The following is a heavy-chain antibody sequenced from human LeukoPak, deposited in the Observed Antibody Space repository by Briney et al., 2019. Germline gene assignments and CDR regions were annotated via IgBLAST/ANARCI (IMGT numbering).Heavy chain of an antibody. J-gene: IGHJ4*02. D-gene: IGHD1-1*01. Sequence: PGGSLRLSCAASGFTFSNYAMHWVRQAPGKGLEWVAIMCSDGSDKYHVNSVEGRFTISRDTSKNTLYLQMNNLRTEDTAVYYCAKDGGTVCHVINDSFDSWGQGTLVTVSS. CDR3: AKDGGTVCHVINDSFDS. CDR2: MCSDGSDK. CDR1: GFTFSNYA. V-gene: IGHV3-30*02.